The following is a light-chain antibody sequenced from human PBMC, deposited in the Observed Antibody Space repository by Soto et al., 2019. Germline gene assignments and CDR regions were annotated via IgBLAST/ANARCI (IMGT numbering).Light chain of an antibody. CDR2: GAS. CDR1: QSVSSTY. J-gene: IGKJ1*01. CDR3: QQYNNWPRGT. V-gene: IGKV3-20*01. Sequence: EIVLTQSPGTLSLSPGERATLSCRASQSVSSTYLIWYQQKPGQAPRLLIYGASSRATGVPDRFSGGGSGTDFTLTISRLEPEDFAVYYCQQYNNWPRGTFGQGTKVDI.